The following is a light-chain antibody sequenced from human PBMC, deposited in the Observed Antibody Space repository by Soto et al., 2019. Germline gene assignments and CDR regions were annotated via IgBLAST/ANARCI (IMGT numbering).Light chain of an antibody. CDR3: MQGSHWPPYT. CDR1: QSLAYSDGNTY. Sequence: DVVMTQSPHSLPVTLGQPASISCRSSQSLAYSDGNTYLNWFQQRPGQSPRRLIYKVSNRDSGVPDRFSGSGSDTDFTLKISRVEAEDVGVYYCMQGSHWPPYTFGQGTKLEIK. V-gene: IGKV2-30*01. J-gene: IGKJ2*01. CDR2: KVS.